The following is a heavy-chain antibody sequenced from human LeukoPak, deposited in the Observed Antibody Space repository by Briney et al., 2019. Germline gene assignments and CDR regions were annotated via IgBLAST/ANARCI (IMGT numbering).Heavy chain of an antibody. CDR2: NYFTGST. Sequence: SETLSLTCTVSGGSISTHYWTWIRQPPGKGLEWIGYNYFTGSTNYNASLKSRVTISVDVSKNQFSLKLSSVTDADTAMYYCARGSRQIDYWGQGTLVTVSS. CDR3: ARGSRQIDY. J-gene: IGHJ4*02. CDR1: GGSISTHY. V-gene: IGHV4-59*11.